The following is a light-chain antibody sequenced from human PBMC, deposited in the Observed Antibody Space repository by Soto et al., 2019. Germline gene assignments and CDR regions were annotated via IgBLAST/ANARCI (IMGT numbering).Light chain of an antibody. J-gene: IGLJ1*01. Sequence: QSALTQPASVSGSPGQSITISCTGTSSDVGAYNYASWYQQYPGEAPKVIIYDVSHRPAGVSNRFSGSKSGSTASLTISGLQTQDEADYYCSSYTSATTYVFGTGTKVTVL. CDR2: DVS. CDR3: SSYTSATTYV. V-gene: IGLV2-14*01. CDR1: SSDVGAYNY.